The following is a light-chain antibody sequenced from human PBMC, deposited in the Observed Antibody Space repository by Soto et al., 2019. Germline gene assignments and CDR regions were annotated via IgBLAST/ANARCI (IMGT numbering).Light chain of an antibody. V-gene: IGKV3-20*01. CDR2: GAS. CDR1: QSVSSNY. J-gene: IGKJ2*01. CDR3: QQYGRSPPFA. Sequence: EIVLTQSPGTLSLSPGERATLSCRASQSVSSNYIAWYQQNPGQAPRLLIYGASTRATGIPDRFSGSGSGTDFTLTIGRLEPEDFAVYFCQQYGRSPPFAFGQGTKVDIK.